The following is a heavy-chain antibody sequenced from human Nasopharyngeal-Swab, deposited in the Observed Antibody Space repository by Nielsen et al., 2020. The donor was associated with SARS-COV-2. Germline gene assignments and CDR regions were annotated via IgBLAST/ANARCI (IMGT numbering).Heavy chain of an antibody. J-gene: IGHJ3*02. Sequence: SETLSLTCTVSGGSISSYYWSWIRQPPGKGLEWIGYIYYSGSTNYNPSLKSRVTISVDTYKNQFSLKLSSVTAADTAVYYCASQGSDIVVVPAAIGAFDIWGQGTMVTVSS. CDR1: GGSISSYY. D-gene: IGHD2-2*02. V-gene: IGHV4-59*12. CDR2: IYYSGST. CDR3: ASQGSDIVVVPAAIGAFDI.